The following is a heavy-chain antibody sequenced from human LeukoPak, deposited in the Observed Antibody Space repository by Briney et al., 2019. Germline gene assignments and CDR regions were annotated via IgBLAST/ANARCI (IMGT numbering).Heavy chain of an antibody. CDR3: VIWGDYDVLTGYYVPDY. CDR1: GFTFSNYA. V-gene: IGHV3-23*01. Sequence: PGGSLRLSCVACGFTFSNYAMSWVGQAPGEGLEWGSAITGSGTNRYYADSLKGRFTTSRDNYKNPVFLQMNSLRHEDTAIYYCVIWGDYDVLTGYYVPDYWGQGTLVTVAS. J-gene: IGHJ4*02. D-gene: IGHD3-9*01. CDR2: ITGSGTNR.